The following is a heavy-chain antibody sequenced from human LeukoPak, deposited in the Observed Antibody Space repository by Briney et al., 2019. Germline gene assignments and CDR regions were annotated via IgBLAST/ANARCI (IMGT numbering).Heavy chain of an antibody. CDR3: AKPRQQLVRYGLDV. D-gene: IGHD6-6*01. V-gene: IGHV3-23*01. Sequence: GGPLRLSCAASGFIFNSYAMTWVRQAPGKGLEWVSAISASGGSTYYADSVKGRFTISRDNSKSTLYLQMNSLRSEDTAVYYCAKPRQQLVRYGLDVWGQGTTVIVSS. CDR2: ISASGGST. J-gene: IGHJ6*02. CDR1: GFIFNSYA.